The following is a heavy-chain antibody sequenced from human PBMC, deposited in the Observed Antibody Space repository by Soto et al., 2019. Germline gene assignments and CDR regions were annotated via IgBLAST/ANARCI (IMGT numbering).Heavy chain of an antibody. CDR3: AKEGCSSTSCQPPFYYYGMDV. V-gene: IGHV3-30*18. Sequence: GGSLRLSCAASGFTFSSYGMHWVRQAPGKGLEWVAVISYDGSNKYYADSVKGRFTISRDNSKNTLYLQMNSLRAEDTAVYYCAKEGCSSTSCQPPFYYYGMDVWGQGTTVTVSS. J-gene: IGHJ6*02. CDR1: GFTFSSYG. CDR2: ISYDGSNK. D-gene: IGHD2-2*01.